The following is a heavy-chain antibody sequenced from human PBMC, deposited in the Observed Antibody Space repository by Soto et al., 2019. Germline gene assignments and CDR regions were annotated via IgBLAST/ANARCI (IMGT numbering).Heavy chain of an antibody. J-gene: IGHJ4*02. CDR2: INPSGGST. V-gene: IGHV1-46*01. D-gene: IGHD4-17*01. CDR3: AMGDYGGPRDY. CDR1: GYTFTSYY. Sequence: QVQLVQSGAEVKKPGASVKVSCKASGYTFTSYYMHWVRQAPGQGLEWMGIINPSGGSTSYAQKFQGRVTMTRDTSTSTVYMELSSLRSEDTAVYYFAMGDYGGPRDYWGQGTLVTVSS.